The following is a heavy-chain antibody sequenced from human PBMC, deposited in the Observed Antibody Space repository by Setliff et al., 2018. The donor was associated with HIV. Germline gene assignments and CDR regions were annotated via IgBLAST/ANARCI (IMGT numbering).Heavy chain of an antibody. Sequence: GSLRLSCAASGFTFDDYTMHWVRQAPGKGLEWVSLISWDGDMTYYADSVKGRFTISRDNAKNSLYLQMNSLRAEDTAIYYCARDWRSGYDLNFDYWGQGTLVTVSS. D-gene: IGHD5-12*01. CDR2: ISWDGDMT. V-gene: IGHV3-43*01. J-gene: IGHJ4*02. CDR1: GFTFDDYT. CDR3: ARDWRSGYDLNFDY.